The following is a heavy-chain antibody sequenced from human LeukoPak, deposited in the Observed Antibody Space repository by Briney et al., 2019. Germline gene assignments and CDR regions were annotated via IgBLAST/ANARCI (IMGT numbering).Heavy chain of an antibody. D-gene: IGHD2-2*01. CDR2: IKCDGSEK. CDR3: VRGVGSSTSCYVRAFDI. CDR1: GFTFSNSW. Sequence: GGSLRLSCAASGFTFSNSWMHWVCQAPEKGLEWVADIKCDGSEKCYVDSAKGRLTISRDNAKNSLYLQVNSLRAEDMTVYYCVRGVGSSTSCYVRAFDIWGQGTMVTVSS. J-gene: IGHJ3*02. V-gene: IGHV3-52*01.